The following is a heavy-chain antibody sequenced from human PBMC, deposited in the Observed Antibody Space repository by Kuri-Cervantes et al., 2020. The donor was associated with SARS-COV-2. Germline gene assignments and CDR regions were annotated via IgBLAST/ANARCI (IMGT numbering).Heavy chain of an antibody. CDR2: INHSGST. V-gene: IGHV4-39*07. D-gene: IGHD6-19*01. J-gene: IGHJ6*02. Sequence: SETLSLTCSVSGGSISSRSYYWSWIRQPPGKGLEWIGEINHSGSTNYNPSLKSRVTISVDTSKNQFSLKLSSVTAADTAVYYCARGRDKRYSSGSYYYYGMDVWGQGTTVTVSS. CDR1: GGSISSRSYY. CDR3: ARGRDKRYSSGSYYYYGMDV.